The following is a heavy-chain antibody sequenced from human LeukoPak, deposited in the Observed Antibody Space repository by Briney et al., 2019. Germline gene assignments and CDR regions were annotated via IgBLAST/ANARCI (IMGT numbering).Heavy chain of an antibody. CDR1: GGSISSSN. Sequence: GTLSLTCAVSGGSISSSNWWSWVRQAPGKGLEWVSAISGSGGSTYCADSVEGRFTISRDNSKNTLYLQMNSLRAEDTAVYYCARGPLIAAAGTWWGQGTLVTVSS. D-gene: IGHD6-13*01. CDR2: ISGSGGST. J-gene: IGHJ4*02. CDR3: ARGPLIAAAGTW. V-gene: IGHV3-23*01.